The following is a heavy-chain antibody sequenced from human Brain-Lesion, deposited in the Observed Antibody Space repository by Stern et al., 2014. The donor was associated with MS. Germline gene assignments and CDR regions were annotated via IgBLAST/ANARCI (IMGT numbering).Heavy chain of an antibody. V-gene: IGHV4-39*01. CDR1: GGSISSSTYY. CDR3: ARHDSVPRPSQLYSARDRGPGYFDY. D-gene: IGHD4/OR15-4a*01. CDR2: IYYSGFT. Sequence: QVQLEESGPGLVKPSETLSLTCTVSGGSISSSTYYWAWIRQPPGKGLEWIGNIYYSGFTYYHPSLKSRVTISVAMSKTQFSLKLSSVTAADTAIYYCARHDSVPRPSQLYSARDRGPGYFDYWGQGTLVTVSS. J-gene: IGHJ4*02.